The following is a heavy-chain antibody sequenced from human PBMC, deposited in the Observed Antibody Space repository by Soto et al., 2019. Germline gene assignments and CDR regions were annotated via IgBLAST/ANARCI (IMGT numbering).Heavy chain of an antibody. J-gene: IGHJ4*02. V-gene: IGHV3-21*06. D-gene: IGHD5-12*01. CDR2: ISDSGSYI. Sequence: PVGSLILSCGASGFSFSNYRMNWVRQAPGKGLEWVSSISDSGSYINYADSVKGRFAISRDNVKNVLYLQMNSLRAEDTAFYYCARDSGYDYTGYSDYWGQGTQVTVSS. CDR3: ARDSGYDYTGYSDY. CDR1: GFSFSNYR.